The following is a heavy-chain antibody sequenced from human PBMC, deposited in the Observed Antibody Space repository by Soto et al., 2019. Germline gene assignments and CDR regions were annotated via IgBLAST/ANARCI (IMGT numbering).Heavy chain of an antibody. CDR1: GFTFSSYG. D-gene: IGHD6-13*01. CDR3: ARDLAPAGLSYYYYGMDV. V-gene: IGHV3-33*01. J-gene: IGHJ6*02. Sequence: QVQLVESGGGVVQPGRSLRLSCAASGFTFSSYGMHWVRQAPGKGLEWVAVIWYDGSNKYYADSVKGRFTISRDNSKNTLYLQMNSLRAEDTAVYYCARDLAPAGLSYYYYGMDVWGQGTTVTVSS. CDR2: IWYDGSNK.